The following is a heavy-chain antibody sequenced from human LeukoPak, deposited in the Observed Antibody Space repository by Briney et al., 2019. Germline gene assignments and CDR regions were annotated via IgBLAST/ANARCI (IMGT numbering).Heavy chain of an antibody. J-gene: IGHJ4*02. CDR3: ARGFRY. CDR2: INHSGST. D-gene: IGHD2/OR15-2a*01. Sequence: PSETLSLTCAVYGGSFSGYYWSWIRRPPGKGLEWIGEINHSGSTNYNPSLKSRVTISVDTSKNQFSLKLSSVTAADTAVYYCARGFRYWGQGTLVTVSS. V-gene: IGHV4-34*01. CDR1: GGSFSGYY.